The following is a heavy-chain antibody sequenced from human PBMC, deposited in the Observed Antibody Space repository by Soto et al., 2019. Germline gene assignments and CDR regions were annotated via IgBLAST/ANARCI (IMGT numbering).Heavy chain of an antibody. Sequence: AGGSLRLSCAASGFTFSSYGMHWVRQAPGKGLEWVAVISYDGSNKYYADSVKGRFTISRDNSKNTLYLQMNSLRAEDTAVYYCAKGLPPYRVDDYGMDVWGQGTTVTVSS. CDR1: GFTFSSYG. D-gene: IGHD2-15*01. J-gene: IGHJ6*02. V-gene: IGHV3-30*18. CDR3: AKGLPPYRVDDYGMDV. CDR2: ISYDGSNK.